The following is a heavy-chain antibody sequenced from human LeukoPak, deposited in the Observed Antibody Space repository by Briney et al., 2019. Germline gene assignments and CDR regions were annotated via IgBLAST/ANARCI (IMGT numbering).Heavy chain of an antibody. V-gene: IGHV4-34*01. J-gene: IGHJ4*02. CDR1: DGSFIDYY. CDR2: IDHSGST. Sequence: PSETLSLTCAVYDGSFIDYYWSWLRQPPGKGLEWIGEIDHSGSTTYNPSLKSRVTISVDTSKNQFSLKLNSVTAADTAVYYCARGFSHWGQGTLVTVSS. CDR3: ARGFSH. D-gene: IGHD3-3*01.